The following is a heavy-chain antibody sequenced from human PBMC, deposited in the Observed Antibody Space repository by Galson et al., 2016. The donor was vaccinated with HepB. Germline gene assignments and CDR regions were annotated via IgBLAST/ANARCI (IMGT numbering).Heavy chain of an antibody. D-gene: IGHD1-14*01. Sequence: SVKVSCKASGFTFSDSAVQRVRQARGQCLEWIGWIVVGSGDTDYAQKLEERVTITRDLSRSTAFMEVTSLRFEDTAVYYCAARNVKGDVWGQGTTVTVSS. CDR3: AARNVKGDV. CDR2: IVVGSGDT. V-gene: IGHV1-58*01. J-gene: IGHJ6*02. CDR1: GFTFSDSA.